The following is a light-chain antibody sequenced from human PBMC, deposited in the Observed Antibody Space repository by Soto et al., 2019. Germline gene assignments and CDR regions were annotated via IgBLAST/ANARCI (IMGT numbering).Light chain of an antibody. CDR3: QQCYETPLT. J-gene: IGKJ5*01. CDR1: QTISNY. Sequence: DMQMTQSAXXXXXAVXXXVTITXGASQTISNYLNWYQQKPGKAPNLLIFGASSLQDGVPSRFSGSGYGTDFTLTITSLQPEDFATCYCQQCYETPLTFGQGTRLEIK. CDR2: GAS. V-gene: IGKV1-39*01.